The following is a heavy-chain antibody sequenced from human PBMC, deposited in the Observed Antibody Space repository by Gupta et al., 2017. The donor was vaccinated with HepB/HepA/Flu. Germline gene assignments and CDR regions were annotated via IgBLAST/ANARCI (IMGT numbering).Heavy chain of an antibody. V-gene: IGHV3-30-3*01. J-gene: IGHJ3*02. D-gene: IGHD3-10*01. CDR3: ARERWSGSYYTDTFDM. CDR2: KLYGGYNE. Sequence: KLYGGYNEYYAVPVKGRFTISRDNSKNTVYLQMNSLRPEDTAVYYCARERWSGSYYTDTFDMWGQGTMVTVS.